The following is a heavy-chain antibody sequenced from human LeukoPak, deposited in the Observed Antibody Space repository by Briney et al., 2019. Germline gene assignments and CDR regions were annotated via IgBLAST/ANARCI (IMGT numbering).Heavy chain of an antibody. CDR3: ARRCSSTSCFHFGY. V-gene: IGHV4-30-2*01. J-gene: IGHJ4*02. CDR1: GGSISSGGYY. CDR2: IYHSGST. Sequence: PSETLSLTCTVSGGSISSGGYYWSWIRQPPGKGLEWIGYIYHSGSTYYNPSLKSRVTISVDRSKNQFSLKLSSVTAADTAVYYCARRCSSTSCFHFGYWGQGTLVTVSS. D-gene: IGHD2-2*01.